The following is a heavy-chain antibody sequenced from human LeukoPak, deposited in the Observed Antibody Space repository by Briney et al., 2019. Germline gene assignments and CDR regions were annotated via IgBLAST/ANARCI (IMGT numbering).Heavy chain of an antibody. D-gene: IGHD4-17*01. V-gene: IGHV4-39*07. CDR2: IYYSGST. J-gene: IGHJ5*02. Sequence: SETLSLTCTVPGGSISSSSYYWGWIRQPPGKGLEWIVSIYYSGSTYYNPSLQSRVTISVDTSKNQFSLKLSSVTAADTAVYYCARSPGQSLRSAWFDPWGQGTLVTVSS. CDR3: ARSPGQSLRSAWFDP. CDR1: GGSISSSSYY.